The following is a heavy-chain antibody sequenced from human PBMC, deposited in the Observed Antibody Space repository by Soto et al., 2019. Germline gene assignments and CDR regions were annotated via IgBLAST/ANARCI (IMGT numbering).Heavy chain of an antibody. D-gene: IGHD2-2*01. J-gene: IGHJ4*02. CDR1: CGSINSAGRS. Sequence: SDTLALTCTAACGSINSAGRSGGWVPQSPEKGLEWIGYSSPRGSSYSNPPLQRRVPISVDPSNAQFYLPMTPLTAADPAVYSCARARSYASCFDLWGLGTPVPVSS. CDR2: SSPRGSS. CDR3: ARARSYASCFDL. V-gene: IGHV4-30-2*06.